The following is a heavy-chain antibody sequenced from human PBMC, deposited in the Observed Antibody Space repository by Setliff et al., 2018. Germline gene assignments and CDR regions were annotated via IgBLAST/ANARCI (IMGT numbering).Heavy chain of an antibody. CDR3: ARERYFDWFFED. Sequence: PSETLSLTCAVYGGSFSTYFWSWIRQPPGKGLEWIGRIHASGSPDYNPSFKSRVTISRDTSTNQFSLKLGSVTAADTAVYYCARERYFDWFFEDWGHGTLVTVSS. D-gene: IGHD3-9*01. J-gene: IGHJ4*01. CDR1: GGSFSTYF. CDR2: IHASGSP. V-gene: IGHV4-59*10.